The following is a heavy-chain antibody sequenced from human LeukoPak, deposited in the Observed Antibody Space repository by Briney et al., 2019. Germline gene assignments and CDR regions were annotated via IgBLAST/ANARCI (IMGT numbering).Heavy chain of an antibody. D-gene: IGHD3-22*01. V-gene: IGHV4-59*01. J-gene: IGHJ4*02. CDR2: IYYSGST. Sequence: SETLSLTCTVSGGSISSYYWSWIRQPPGKRLEWIGYIYYSGSTSYNPSLKSRVTISVETSKNQFSLKLRSVTAADTAVYYCARVTGYMIEDYFDYWGQGTLVTVSS. CDR3: ARVTGYMIEDYFDY. CDR1: GGSISSYY.